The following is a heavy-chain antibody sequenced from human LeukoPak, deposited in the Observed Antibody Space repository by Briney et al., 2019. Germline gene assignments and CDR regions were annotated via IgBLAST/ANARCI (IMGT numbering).Heavy chain of an antibody. CDR1: GYTFTDYY. CDR3: ATKGIVVVPAAMNAFDI. J-gene: IGHJ3*02. D-gene: IGHD2-2*01. CDR2: VDPEDGET. V-gene: IGHV1-69-2*01. Sequence: GATVKISCKASGYTFTDYYMHWVQQAPGKGLEWMGRVDPEDGETIYAEKFQGRVTITADTSTDTAYMELSSLRSEDTAVYYCATKGIVVVPAAMNAFDIWGQGTMVTVSS.